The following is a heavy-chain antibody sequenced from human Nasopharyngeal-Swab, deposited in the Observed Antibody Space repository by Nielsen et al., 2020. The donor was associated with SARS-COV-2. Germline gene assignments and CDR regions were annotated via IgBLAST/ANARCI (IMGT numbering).Heavy chain of an antibody. CDR3: ARGGERFGELLDY. D-gene: IGHD3-10*01. Sequence: SVKVSCKASGDTFTTYAISWVRQAPGQGLEWMGGIIPILDITNYAQKFQGRLTITADKSTYTAYMELSSLRSEDTAVYYCARGGERFGELLDYWGQGTLVTVSS. J-gene: IGHJ4*02. CDR1: GDTFTTYA. CDR2: IIPILDIT. V-gene: IGHV1-69*10.